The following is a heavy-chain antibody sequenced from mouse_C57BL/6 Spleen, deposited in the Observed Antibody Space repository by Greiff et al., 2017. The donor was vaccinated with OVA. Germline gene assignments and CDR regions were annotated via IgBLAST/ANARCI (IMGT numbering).Heavy chain of an antibody. V-gene: IGHV10-1*01. J-gene: IGHJ4*01. CDR2: IRSKSNNYAT. CDR1: GFSFTTYA. CDR3: VRQGPIYDLDD. Sequence: EVQVVESGGGLVQPKGSLKLSCAASGFSFTTYAMNWVRQAPGKGLEWVARIRSKSNNYATYYADSVKDRFTISRDDSESMLYLQMNNLKTEDTAMYYCVRQGPIYDLDDWGQGTTVTVSS.